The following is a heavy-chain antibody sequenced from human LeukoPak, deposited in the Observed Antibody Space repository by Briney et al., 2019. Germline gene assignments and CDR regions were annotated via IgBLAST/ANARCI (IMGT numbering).Heavy chain of an antibody. CDR3: ARLGYCIGGSCHKTRNFDY. Sequence: PSETLSLTCTVSGGSISSSSYYWGWIRQPPGKGREWIGRIYYSQSTYYNPSLKSRVTIPVDTSKNPFSLKLSSVTAAHTAVYYSARLGYCIGGSCHKTRNFDYGGQGTLVPVSS. CDR1: GGSISSSSYY. D-gene: IGHD2-15*01. CDR2: IYYSQST. J-gene: IGHJ4*02. V-gene: IGHV4-39*07.